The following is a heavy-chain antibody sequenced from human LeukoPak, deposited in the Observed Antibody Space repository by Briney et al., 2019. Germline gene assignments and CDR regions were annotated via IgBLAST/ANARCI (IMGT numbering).Heavy chain of an antibody. CDR1: GYTFTGYY. CDR3: ARGAAPGGSYFDY. D-gene: IGHD2-15*01. Sequence: ASVKVSCKASGYTFTGYYMHWVRQAPGQGLEWMGWINPNSGGTNYAQKFQGWVTMTRDTSISTAYMELSRLRSDDTAVYYCARGAAPGGSYFDYWGQGTLVTVSS. CDR2: INPNSGGT. J-gene: IGHJ4*02. V-gene: IGHV1-2*04.